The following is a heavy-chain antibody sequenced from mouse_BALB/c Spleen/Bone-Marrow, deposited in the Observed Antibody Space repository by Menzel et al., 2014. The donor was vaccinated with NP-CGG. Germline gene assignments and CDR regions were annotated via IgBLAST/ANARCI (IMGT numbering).Heavy chain of an antibody. CDR1: GYTFTNYW. Sequence: VQLQQSGAELVRPGTSVKISCKASGYTFTNYWLVWGKQRPGHGLEGIGDIYPGGGYTNYNEKFKGKATLTADTSSSTAYLQLSSLTSEDSAVYFGARPPSRYDEGLYAMDYWGQGTSVTVSS. CDR2: IYPGGGYT. CDR3: ARPPSRYDEGLYAMDY. J-gene: IGHJ4*01. V-gene: IGHV1-63*02. D-gene: IGHD2-14*01.